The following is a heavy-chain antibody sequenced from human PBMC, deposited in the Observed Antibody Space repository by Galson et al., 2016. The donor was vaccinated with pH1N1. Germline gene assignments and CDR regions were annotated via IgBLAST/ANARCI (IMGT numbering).Heavy chain of an antibody. CDR3: VTGNQNFFDY. CDR2: IWNDGSKK. V-gene: IGHV3-33*01. CDR1: GFTFRTFG. Sequence: SLRLSCAASGFTFRTFGMHWVRQAPGKGLEWVAVIWNDGSKKFYVDSVKGRFTISRDNSNHTLHLQMDDLRIEDTAIYYCVTGNQNFFDYWGQGALVTVSS. J-gene: IGHJ4*02.